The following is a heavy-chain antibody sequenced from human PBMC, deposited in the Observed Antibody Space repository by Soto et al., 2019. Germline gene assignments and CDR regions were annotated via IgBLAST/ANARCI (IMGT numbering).Heavy chain of an antibody. CDR1: GFTFSSYD. J-gene: IGHJ3*02. CDR2: IGTAGDT. Sequence: EVQLVESGGGLVQPGGSLRLSCAASGFTFSSYDMHWVRQATGKGLEWVSAIGTAGDTYYPGSVKGRFTISRENAKNSLYLQMNSLRAGDTAVYYCARESRGDPYCSRGSCYSWDAFDIWGQGTMVTVSS. V-gene: IGHV3-13*01. CDR3: ARESRGDPYCSRGSCYSWDAFDI. D-gene: IGHD2-15*01.